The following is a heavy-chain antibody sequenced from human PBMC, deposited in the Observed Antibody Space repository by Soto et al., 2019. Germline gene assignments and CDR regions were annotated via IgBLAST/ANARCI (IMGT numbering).Heavy chain of an antibody. V-gene: IGHV4-30-2*01. Sequence: PSETLSLTCAVSGGSISSGGYSWSWIRQPPGKGLEWIGYMYHSGSTYYDPSLKSRVTISIDRSKNQFSLKLSSVTAADTAVYYCARDYYYDSSGNNWFDPWGQGTLVPVSS. CDR1: GGSISSGGYS. D-gene: IGHD3-22*01. CDR3: ARDYYYDSSGNNWFDP. CDR2: MYHSGST. J-gene: IGHJ5*02.